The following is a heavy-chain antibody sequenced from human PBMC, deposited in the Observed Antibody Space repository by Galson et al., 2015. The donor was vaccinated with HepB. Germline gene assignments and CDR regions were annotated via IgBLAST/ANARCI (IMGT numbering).Heavy chain of an antibody. CDR2: IIPILGIA. D-gene: IGHD3-22*01. V-gene: IGHV1-69*02. CDR1: GGTFSSYT. J-gene: IGHJ4*02. Sequence: SVKVSCKASGGTFSSYTISWVRQAPGQGLEWMGRIIPILGIANYAQKFQGRVTITADKSTSTAYMELSSLRSEDTAVYYCARVVGSSGYQLAYYFDYWGQGTLVTVSS. CDR3: ARVVGSSGYQLAYYFDY.